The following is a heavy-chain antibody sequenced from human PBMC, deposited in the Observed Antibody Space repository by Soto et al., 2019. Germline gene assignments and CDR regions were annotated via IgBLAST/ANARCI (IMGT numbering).Heavy chain of an antibody. D-gene: IGHD1-26*01. CDR2: IWHDGNNK. Sequence: WGSLILSCAASGFTCSNYGMHWVRQAPGKGLEWVAIIWHDGNNKYYADSVRGRFIISRDNSKNRLYLQMNSLRAEDTAVYYCASDLVGASDSYGFDVWGQGTAVGVS. V-gene: IGHV3-33*01. CDR3: ASDLVGASDSYGFDV. CDR1: GFTCSNYG. J-gene: IGHJ6*02.